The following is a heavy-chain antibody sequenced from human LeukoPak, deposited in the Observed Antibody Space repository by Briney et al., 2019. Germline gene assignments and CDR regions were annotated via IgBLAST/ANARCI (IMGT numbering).Heavy chain of an antibody. D-gene: IGHD3-3*01. CDR3: ARSDWFDP. V-gene: IGHV3-74*01. CDR2: IKGDGSVT. CDR1: GFSFRNAW. J-gene: IGHJ5*02. Sequence: GGSLRLSCAASGFSFRNAWIHWVRQAPGKGLVWVSRIKGDGSVTVYADSVKGRFTISKDNAKSTLYLQMNSLRVEDTAVYYCARSDWFDPWGQGTLVTVSS.